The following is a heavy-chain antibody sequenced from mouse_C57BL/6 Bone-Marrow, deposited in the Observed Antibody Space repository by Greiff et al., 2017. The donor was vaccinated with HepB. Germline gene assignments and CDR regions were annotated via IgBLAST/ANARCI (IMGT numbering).Heavy chain of an antibody. CDR1: GYTFTSYG. CDR3: ARSYYGSSYGYFDY. J-gene: IGHJ2*01. Sequence: VKLVESGAELARPGASVKLSCKASGYTFTSYGISWVKQRTGQGLEWIGEIYPRSGNTYYNEKFKGKATLTADKSSSTAYMELRSLTSEDSAVYFCARSYYGSSYGYFDYWGQGTTLTVSS. CDR2: IYPRSGNT. V-gene: IGHV1-81*01. D-gene: IGHD1-1*01.